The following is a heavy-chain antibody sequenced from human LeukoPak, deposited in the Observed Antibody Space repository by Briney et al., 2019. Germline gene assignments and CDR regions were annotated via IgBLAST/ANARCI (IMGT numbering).Heavy chain of an antibody. CDR3: ARGFICSSTSCLFDY. CDR1: GGSISSGDYY. Sequence: SQTLSLTCTVSGGSISSGDYYWSWIRQPPGKGLEWIGYIYYSGSTYYNPSLKSRVTISVDTSKNQFSLKLSSVTAADTAVYYCARGFICSSTSCLFDYWGQGTLVTVSS. D-gene: IGHD2-2*01. V-gene: IGHV4-30-4*01. J-gene: IGHJ4*02. CDR2: IYYSGST.